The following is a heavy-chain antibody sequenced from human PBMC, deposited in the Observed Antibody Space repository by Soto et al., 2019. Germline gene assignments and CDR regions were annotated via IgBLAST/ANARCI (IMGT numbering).Heavy chain of an antibody. V-gene: IGHV1-69*13. Sequence: SVKVSCKTSGGTFSNDAISWVRQAPGQGLEWMGGIIPIYGTTHYAQKFQGRVKLSADESTGTAYMELSSLRSEDTGVYYCARDGMGTIVGGMDVWGQGTTVTVSS. CDR2: IIPIYGTT. D-gene: IGHD7-27*01. CDR3: ARDGMGTIVGGMDV. CDR1: GGTFSNDA. J-gene: IGHJ6*02.